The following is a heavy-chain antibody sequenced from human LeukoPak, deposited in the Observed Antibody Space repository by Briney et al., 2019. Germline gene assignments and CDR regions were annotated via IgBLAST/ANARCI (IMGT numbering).Heavy chain of an antibody. V-gene: IGHV3-74*01. J-gene: IGHJ5*02. CDR1: GFTFSSYW. D-gene: IGHD3-3*01. Sequence: GGSLRLSCAASGFTFSSYWMHWVRQAPGKGLVRVSRINSDGSSTSYADSVKGRFTISRDNAKNTLYLQMNSLRAEDTAVYYCAREPYDFWSGYRFDPWGQGTLVTVSS. CDR3: AREPYDFWSGYRFDP. CDR2: INSDGSST.